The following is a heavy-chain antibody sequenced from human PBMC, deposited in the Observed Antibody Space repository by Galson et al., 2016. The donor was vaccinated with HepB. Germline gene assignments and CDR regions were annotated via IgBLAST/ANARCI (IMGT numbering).Heavy chain of an antibody. CDR3: AKDLAMGDSTGWYDY. D-gene: IGHD6-19*01. CDR1: GFNFRTYP. J-gene: IGHJ4*02. CDR2: ISYDGEVK. V-gene: IGHV3-30*04. Sequence: SLRLSCAASGFNFRTYPMHWVRQTPGKGLEWVAVISYDGEVKWYADSVRGRFTISRDNPKNRVYLQMNSLRPDDTAAYYCAKDLAMGDSTGWYDYWGQGTLVTVSS.